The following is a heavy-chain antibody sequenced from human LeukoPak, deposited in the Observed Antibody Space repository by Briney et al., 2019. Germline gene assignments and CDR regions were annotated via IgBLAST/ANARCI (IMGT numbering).Heavy chain of an antibody. CDR3: AREPVGATGPTFFDY. V-gene: IGHV4-31*03. CDR2: IYYSGST. CDR1: GGSISSGGYY. D-gene: IGHD1-26*01. J-gene: IGHJ4*02. Sequence: SETLSLTCTVSGGSISSGGYYWSWIRQHPGKGLEWIGYIYYSGSTYYNPSLKSRVTISVDTSKNQFSLKLSSVTAADTAVYYCAREPVGATGPTFFDYWGRGTLVTVSS.